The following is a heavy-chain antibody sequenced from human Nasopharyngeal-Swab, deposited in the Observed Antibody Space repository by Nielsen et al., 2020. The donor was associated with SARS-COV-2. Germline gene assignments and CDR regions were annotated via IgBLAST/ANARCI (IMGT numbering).Heavy chain of an antibody. Sequence: SETLSLTCAVYGGSFSGYYWSWIRQPPGKGLEWIGEINHSGSTNYNPSLKSRVTISVDTSKNQFSLKLSSVTAADTAVYYCANTLSARFLGHAFDIWGQGTMVTVSS. CDR2: INHSGST. D-gene: IGHD3-3*01. V-gene: IGHV4-34*01. J-gene: IGHJ3*02. CDR1: GGSFSGYY. CDR3: ANTLSARFLGHAFDI.